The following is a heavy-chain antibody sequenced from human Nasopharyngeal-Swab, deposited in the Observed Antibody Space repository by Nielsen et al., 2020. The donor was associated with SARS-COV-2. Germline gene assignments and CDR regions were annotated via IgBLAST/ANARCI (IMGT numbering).Heavy chain of an antibody. Sequence: SETLSLTCTVSGGSISSYYWSWIRQPPGKGLEWIGYIYYSGSTNYNPSLKSRVTISVDTSKNQFSLKLNSVTAADTAVYYCARAQGSYYYDSSGYYYYYYYGMDVWGQGTTVTVSS. J-gene: IGHJ6*02. V-gene: IGHV4-59*13. CDR2: IYYSGST. CDR1: GGSISSYY. D-gene: IGHD3-22*01. CDR3: ARAQGSYYYDSSGYYYYYYYGMDV.